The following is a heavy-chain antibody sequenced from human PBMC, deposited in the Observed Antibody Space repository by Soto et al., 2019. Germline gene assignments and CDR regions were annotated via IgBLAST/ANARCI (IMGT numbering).Heavy chain of an antibody. D-gene: IGHD3-10*01. CDR2: IYWDDDK. V-gene: IGHV2-5*02. CDR3: AHIRVVTYYGSGWFDP. CDR1: GFSLSTSGVG. Sequence: SGPTLVNPTQTLTLTCTFSGFSLSTSGVGVGWIRQPPGKALEWLALIYWDDDKRYSPSLTNRLTITKDTSKNQVVLTMTNMDPVDTATYYCAHIRVVTYYGSGWFDPWGQGTLVTVSS. J-gene: IGHJ5*02.